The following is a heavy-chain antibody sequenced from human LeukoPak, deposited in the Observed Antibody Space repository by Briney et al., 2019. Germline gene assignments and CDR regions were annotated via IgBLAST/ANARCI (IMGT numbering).Heavy chain of an antibody. D-gene: IGHD5-12*01. CDR2: ISTSSSTI. J-gene: IGHJ6*03. Sequence: GGSLRLSCAVSGFSFSTYSMNWVRQAPGKGLEGVSYISTSSSTIYYADSVKGRFTISRDNAKNSLYLQLNSLRAEDTAVYCCVGRSGYDNYYYYFYMDVRGKGTTVTVSS. CDR3: VGRSGYDNYYYYFYMDV. V-gene: IGHV3-48*01. CDR1: GFSFSTYS.